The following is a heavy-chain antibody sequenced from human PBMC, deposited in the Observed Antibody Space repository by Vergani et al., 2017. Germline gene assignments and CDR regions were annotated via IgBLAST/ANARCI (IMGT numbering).Heavy chain of an antibody. Sequence: QMQLVQSGAEVKKTGSSVKVSCKASGYTFTYRYLHWVRQAPGQALEWMGWITPCNGNTNYAQKFQDRVTITRDRSMSTAYMELSSLRSEDTAMYYCTRGWYYESIAYWAYWVQGALVTVSS. CDR3: TRGWYYESIAYWAY. V-gene: IGHV1-45*02. J-gene: IGHJ4*02. D-gene: IGHD3-22*01. CDR2: ITPCNGNT. CDR1: GYTFTYRY.